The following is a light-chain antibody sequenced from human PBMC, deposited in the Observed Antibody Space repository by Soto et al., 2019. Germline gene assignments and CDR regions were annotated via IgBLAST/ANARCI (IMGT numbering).Light chain of an antibody. CDR1: SSDVGSYNL. CDR3: CSYAGSSNYA. J-gene: IGLJ1*01. Sequence: QSALTQPASVSGSPGQSIAISCTGTSSDVGSYNLVSWYQQYPDKAPKLMIYEDNKRPSGVSNRFSGSKSGNTASLTISGLQAEDEADYYCCSYAGSSNYAFGNGTKFTV. V-gene: IGLV2-23*01. CDR2: EDN.